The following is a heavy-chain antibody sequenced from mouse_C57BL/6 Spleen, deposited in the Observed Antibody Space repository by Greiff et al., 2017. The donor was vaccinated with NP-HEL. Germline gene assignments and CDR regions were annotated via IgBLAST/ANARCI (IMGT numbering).Heavy chain of an antibody. J-gene: IGHJ1*03. CDR3: ARRYDYWYFDV. D-gene: IGHD2-3*01. CDR1: GYTFTSYW. Sequence: VQLQQPGAELVRPGSSVKLSCKASGYTFTSYWMDWVKQRPGQGLEWIGNIYPSDSETHYNQKFKDKATLTVDKSSSTAYMQLSSLTSEDSAVYYCARRYDYWYFDVWGTGTTVTVSS. CDR2: IYPSDSET. V-gene: IGHV1-61*01.